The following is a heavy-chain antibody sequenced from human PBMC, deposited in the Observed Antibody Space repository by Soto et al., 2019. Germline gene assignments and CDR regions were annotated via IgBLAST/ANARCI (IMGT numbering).Heavy chain of an antibody. J-gene: IGHJ4*02. CDR3: VRARSTYCRPDY. Sequence: PGGSLRLSCAASGFTFSLYSMIWVRQAPGKGLEWVASITSSSSYIYYEDSLKGRFTISRDNAKNSLFLQLDSLRAEDTAVYFCVRARSTYCRPDYWGQGTLVTVSS. V-gene: IGHV3-21*01. CDR2: ITSSSSYI. D-gene: IGHD2-15*01. CDR1: GFTFSLYS.